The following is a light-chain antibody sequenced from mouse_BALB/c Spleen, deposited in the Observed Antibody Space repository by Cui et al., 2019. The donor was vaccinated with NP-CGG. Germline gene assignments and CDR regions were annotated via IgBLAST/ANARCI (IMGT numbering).Light chain of an antibody. Sequence: QAVVTQESALTTSPVETVTLTCRSSTGAVTTRNYANWVQEKPDHLFTGLIGGTNNRAPGVPARFSGSLIGDKAALTITGAQTEDEAIYFCALWYSNHWVFGGGTKLTVL. V-gene: IGLV1*01. CDR2: GTN. CDR3: ALWYSNHWV. CDR1: TGAVTTRNY. J-gene: IGLJ1*01.